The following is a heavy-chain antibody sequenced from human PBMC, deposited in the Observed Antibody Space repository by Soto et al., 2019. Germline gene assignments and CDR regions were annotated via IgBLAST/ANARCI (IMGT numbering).Heavy chain of an antibody. CDR2: IRTKVNDYAT. D-gene: IGHD4-17*01. CDR1: GFTFSDSA. V-gene: IGHV3-73*01. J-gene: IGHJ2*01. CDR3: ARPNDSGDYDWYFDL. Sequence: SLRLSCAASGFTFSDSALHWVRQVSGKGLEWVGRIRTKVNDYATIYTASVKGRFTISRDDSANRAFLQMDSLKTEDTAIYYCARPNDSGDYDWYFDLWGRGTLVTVSS.